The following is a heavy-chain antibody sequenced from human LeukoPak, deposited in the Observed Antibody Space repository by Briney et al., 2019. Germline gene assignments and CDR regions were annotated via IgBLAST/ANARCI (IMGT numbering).Heavy chain of an antibody. CDR1: GSSFTSYW. J-gene: IGHJ3*02. V-gene: IGHV5-51*01. CDR3: ASATYGSGTHWWDAFDI. CDR2: IYPGDSDT. Sequence: GESLKISCKGSGSSFTSYWIGWVRQMPGKGLEWMGIIYPGDSDTRYSPSFQGQVTISADKSVSTAYLQWSSLKASDTAMYYCASATYGSGTHWWDAFDIWGQGTMVTVSS. D-gene: IGHD3-10*01.